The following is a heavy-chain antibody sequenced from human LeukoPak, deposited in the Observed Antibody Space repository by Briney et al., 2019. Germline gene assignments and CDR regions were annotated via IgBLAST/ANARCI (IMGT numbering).Heavy chain of an antibody. CDR1: GGSISSSSYY. CDR2: IYYNGIT. CDR3: ARIGNSGIGY. Sequence: SETLSLTCTVSGGSISSSSYYWGWIRQPPGKGLEWIGNIYYNGITYNNPSLKSRVTISVDTSKNQFSLKLSSVTAADTAVYYCARIGNSGIGYWGQGTLVTVSS. D-gene: IGHD3-10*01. J-gene: IGHJ4*02. V-gene: IGHV4-39*01.